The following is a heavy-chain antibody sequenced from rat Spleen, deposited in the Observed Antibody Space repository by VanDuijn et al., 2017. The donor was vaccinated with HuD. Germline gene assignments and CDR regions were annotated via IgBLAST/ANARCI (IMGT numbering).Heavy chain of an antibody. CDR3: ARRHYGYTDYFDY. CDR2: ISSDGIRT. CDR1: GFTFSNYY. V-gene: IGHV5-25*01. Sequence: EVQLVESGGGLVQPGRSLKLSCAASGFTFSNYYMAWVRQAPTKGLEWVAYISSDGIRTYYRDSVKGRFTVSRDNAKSTLYLQMDSLRSEDTATYYCARRHYGYTDYFDYWGQGVMVTVSS. D-gene: IGHD1-9*01. J-gene: IGHJ2*01.